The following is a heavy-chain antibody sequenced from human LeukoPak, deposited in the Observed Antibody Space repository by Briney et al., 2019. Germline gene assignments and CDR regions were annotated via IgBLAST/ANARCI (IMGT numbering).Heavy chain of an antibody. CDR3: ARFAGDD. Sequence: GGSLRLSCVGSGFTFSSYWMTWVRQVPGKGPEWVADIKLDGSEKYYVDSVKGRFTVSRDNAENSLYLQMNNLRGEDTAVYYCARFAGDDWGQGTLVTVSS. CDR2: IKLDGSEK. CDR1: GFTFSSYW. D-gene: IGHD3-10*01. V-gene: IGHV3-7*01. J-gene: IGHJ4*02.